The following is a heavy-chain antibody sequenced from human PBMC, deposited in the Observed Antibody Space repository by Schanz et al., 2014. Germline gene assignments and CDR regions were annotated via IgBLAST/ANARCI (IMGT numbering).Heavy chain of an antibody. CDR2: IGNGGVTI. CDR1: GFTFSTHA. CDR3: ARKMKLGVYGGKGHDSLDI. J-gene: IGHJ3*02. Sequence: EVQLVESGGGVVQPGRSLRLSCAASGFTFSTHAMHWVRQAPGKGLEWVSYIGNGGVTIYYADSVTGRFTISRDNAKNTLYLQMNTLRAEDTAVYYCARKMKLGVYGGKGHDSLDIWGQGTMVTVSS. D-gene: IGHD4-17*01. V-gene: IGHV3-48*03.